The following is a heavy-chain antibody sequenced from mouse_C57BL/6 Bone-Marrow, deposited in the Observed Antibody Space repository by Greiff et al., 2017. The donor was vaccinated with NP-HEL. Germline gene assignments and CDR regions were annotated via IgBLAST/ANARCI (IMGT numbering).Heavy chain of an antibody. D-gene: IGHD1-1*01. J-gene: IGHJ2*01. Sequence: QVQLQQSGAELVRPGASVKLSCKASGYTFTDYYINWVKQRPGQGLEWIARIYPGSGNTYYNEKFKGKATLTAEKSSSTAYMQLSSLTSEDSAVYFRGITTIDYWGQGTTLTVSS. CDR2: IYPGSGNT. CDR3: GITTIDY. V-gene: IGHV1-76*01. CDR1: GYTFTDYY.